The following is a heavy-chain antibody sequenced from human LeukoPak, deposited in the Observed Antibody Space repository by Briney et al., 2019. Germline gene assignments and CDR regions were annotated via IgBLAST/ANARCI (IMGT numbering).Heavy chain of an antibody. CDR3: AKAPRPWVGGATGSRYYFHY. D-gene: IGHD1-26*01. CDR2: ISYDGSDK. CDR1: GFTFSSYG. J-gene: IGHJ4*02. Sequence: GGSLGLSCAASGFTFSSYGMHWVRQAPGKGLEWVAVISYDGSDKYFADSVKGRFTISRDNSKNTLYLQMNSLRAEDTAVYYCAKAPRPWVGGATGSRYYFHYWGQGTLVTVSS. V-gene: IGHV3-30*18.